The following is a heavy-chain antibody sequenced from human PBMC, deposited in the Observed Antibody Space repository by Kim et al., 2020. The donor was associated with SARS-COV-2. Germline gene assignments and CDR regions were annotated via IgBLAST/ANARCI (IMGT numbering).Heavy chain of an antibody. CDR3: ARAGGVVTAIPYFQH. D-gene: IGHD2-21*02. Sequence: QKFQGRVTITADESTSTAYMELSSLRSEDTAVYYGARAGGVVTAIPYFQHWGQGTLVTVSS. V-gene: IGHV1-69*01. J-gene: IGHJ1*01.